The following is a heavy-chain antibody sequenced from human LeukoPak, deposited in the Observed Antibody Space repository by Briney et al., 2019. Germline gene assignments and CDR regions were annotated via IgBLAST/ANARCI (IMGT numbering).Heavy chain of an antibody. Sequence: AGGSLRLSCVASGFSFDSYWMNWVRQAPGRGLEWVANINHDATEKYYVDSVKGRFTISRDNAKKSLYLQMNSLRAEDMALYYCAKDIKAYYEMGYMDVWGKGTMVTVSS. CDR2: INHDATEK. J-gene: IGHJ6*03. CDR3: AKDIKAYYEMGYMDV. V-gene: IGHV3-7*03. CDR1: GFSFDSYW. D-gene: IGHD3-22*01.